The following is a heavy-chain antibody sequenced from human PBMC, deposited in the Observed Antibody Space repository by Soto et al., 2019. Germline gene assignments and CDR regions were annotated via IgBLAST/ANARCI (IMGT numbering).Heavy chain of an antibody. V-gene: IGHV3-30*03. CDR1: GFDFSNSG. CDR3: ARDYARGWCQF. CDR2: ISFDGDK. J-gene: IGHJ4*02. D-gene: IGHD2-8*02. Sequence: QVKLVESGGGVVQPGTSLRLSCTASGFDFSNSGIQWVRQTPGKGLELVALISFDGDKYYVDSVKGRFTIYRDNPTNTVYLQMKRLRPEDTGVYYCARDYARGWCQFWGQGTLVTVSS.